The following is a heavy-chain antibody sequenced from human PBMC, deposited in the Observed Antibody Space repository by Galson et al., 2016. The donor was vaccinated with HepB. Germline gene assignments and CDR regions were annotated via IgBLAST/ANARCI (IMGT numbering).Heavy chain of an antibody. D-gene: IGHD2-2*01. V-gene: IGHV3-9*01. Sequence: SLRLSCAASGFTFDDYAMHWVRQAPGKGLEWVSGISWNSGSIGYADSVKGRFTISRDNAKNSLYLQMNSLRAEDTALYFCAKCRASDSTSCPNYWGQRTLVTVAS. J-gene: IGHJ4*02. CDR2: ISWNSGSI. CDR3: AKCRASDSTSCPNY. CDR1: GFTFDDYA.